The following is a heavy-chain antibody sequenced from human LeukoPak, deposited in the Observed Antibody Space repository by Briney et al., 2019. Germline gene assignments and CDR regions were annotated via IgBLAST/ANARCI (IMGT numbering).Heavy chain of an antibody. CDR2: ISVYNDNI. CDR3: ARDIVYSGYDFSATPRNGPYAFDI. Sequence: ASVKVSCKASGYTFTSYGISWVRQAPGQGLEWMGWISVYNDNIKYAQKLQGRVTMTTDTSTSTAYMELRSLRSDDTAVYYCARDIVYSGYDFSATPRNGPYAFDIWGQGTMVTVSS. J-gene: IGHJ3*02. V-gene: IGHV1-18*01. D-gene: IGHD5-12*01. CDR1: GYTFTSYG.